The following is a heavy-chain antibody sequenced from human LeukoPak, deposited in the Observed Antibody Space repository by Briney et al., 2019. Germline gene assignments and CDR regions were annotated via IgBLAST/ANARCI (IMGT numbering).Heavy chain of an antibody. V-gene: IGHV3-7*05. CDR3: ARDRDSHHACDI. Sequence: GGSLRLSCAASGFTFSNSWMSWVRRAPGKGLEWVAIIKGDGSEKYYVDSVKGRFTIARDNAKNSLYLQMNSLRAEDTALYYCARDRDSHHACDIWGQGTKVTVSS. D-gene: IGHD5-24*01. CDR2: IKGDGSEK. J-gene: IGHJ3*02. CDR1: GFTFSNSW.